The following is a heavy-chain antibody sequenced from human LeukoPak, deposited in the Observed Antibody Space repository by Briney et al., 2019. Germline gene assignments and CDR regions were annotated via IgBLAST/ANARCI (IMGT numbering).Heavy chain of an antibody. J-gene: IGHJ4*02. CDR1: GFTFSSYA. CDR2: ISYDGSNK. Sequence: PGRSLRLSCAASGFTFSSYAMHWVRQAPGKGLEWVAVISYDGSNKYYADSVKGRFTISRDNSKNTLYLQMNSLRAEDTAVYYCARSSVIRGLLWFGELFPDYRGQGTLVTVSS. V-gene: IGHV3-30*04. D-gene: IGHD3-10*01. CDR3: ARSSVIRGLLWFGELFPDY.